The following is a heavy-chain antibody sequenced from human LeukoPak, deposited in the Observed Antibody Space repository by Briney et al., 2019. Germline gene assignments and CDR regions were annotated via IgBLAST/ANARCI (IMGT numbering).Heavy chain of an antibody. J-gene: IGHJ5*02. Sequence: SETLSLTCTVSGGSISSDSYYWGWIRQPPGKGLEWIGSIYYSGSTSYNPSLKSRVTISIDTSKNQFSLKLSSVTAADTAMYYCARDSGRYYVYNWFLPWGQGTLVTVSS. D-gene: IGHD1-26*01. CDR2: IYYSGST. V-gene: IGHV4-39*07. CDR3: ARDSGRYYVYNWFLP. CDR1: GGSISSDSYY.